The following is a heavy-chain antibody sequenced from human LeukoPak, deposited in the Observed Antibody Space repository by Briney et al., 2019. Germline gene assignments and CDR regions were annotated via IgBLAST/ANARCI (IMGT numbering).Heavy chain of an antibody. J-gene: IGHJ5*02. Sequence: ASVKVSCKASGYTFTGYYMHWVRQAPGQGLEWMGWINPNSGGTNYAQKFQGRVTMTRDTSISTAYMELSRLRSDDTAVYYCARDRRTIGPYSSGWFGWFDPWGQGTLVTVPS. D-gene: IGHD6-19*01. CDR2: INPNSGGT. CDR3: ARDRRTIGPYSSGWFGWFDP. V-gene: IGHV1-2*02. CDR1: GYTFTGYY.